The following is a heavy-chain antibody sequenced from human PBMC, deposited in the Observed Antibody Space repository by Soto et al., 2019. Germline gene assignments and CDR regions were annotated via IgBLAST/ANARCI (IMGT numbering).Heavy chain of an antibody. J-gene: IGHJ4*02. CDR2: IWMDGKEK. CDR1: GFTFSSYG. D-gene: IGHD2-21*02. Sequence: QVQLVESGGGVVQPGRSLRLSCAASGFTFSSYGMHWVRQAPGKGLEWVAVIWMDGKEKSYVDSVEGRFTVSRRHSKNPVHLHKNSLRAEDTAVYPSARDRGGDEPSDHWGQGTLVTVSS. V-gene: IGHV3-33*01. CDR3: ARDRGGDEPSDH.